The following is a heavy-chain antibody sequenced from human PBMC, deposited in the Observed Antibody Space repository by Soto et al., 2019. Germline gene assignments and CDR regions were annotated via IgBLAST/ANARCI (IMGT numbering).Heavy chain of an antibody. D-gene: IGHD5-18*01. CDR1: GYTFTSYG. V-gene: IGHV1-18*04. CDR3: ARDQVAKWAPGSAMVNYYYGMDA. Sequence: QVQLVQSGAEVKKPGASVKVSCKASGYTFTSYGISWVRQAPGQGLEWMGWISVYDGDTNYAQNFQGRATMTTDTVTSTAYMEMRTLRSDDTAVYYCARDQVAKWAPGSAMVNYYYGMDAWGQGTTVTVSS. CDR2: ISVYDGDT. J-gene: IGHJ6*02.